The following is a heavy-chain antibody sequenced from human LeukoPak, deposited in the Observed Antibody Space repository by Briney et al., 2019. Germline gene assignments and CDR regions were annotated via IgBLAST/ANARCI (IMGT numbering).Heavy chain of an antibody. J-gene: IGHJ5*02. Sequence: SETLSLTCTVSGGSISSSDYYGGWIRQPPGKGLEWIASIYYSGSTYYSPSLKSGVTISVDTSKNQFSLKLRSVTATDTAVYYCARGLTRGYTYGGCFDPWGQGTLVTVSS. D-gene: IGHD5-12*01. CDR1: GGSISSSDYY. V-gene: IGHV4-39*01. CDR2: IYYSGST. CDR3: ARGLTRGYTYGGCFDP.